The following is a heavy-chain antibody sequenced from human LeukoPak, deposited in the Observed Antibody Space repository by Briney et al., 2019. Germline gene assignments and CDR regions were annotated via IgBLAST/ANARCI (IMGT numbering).Heavy chain of an antibody. CDR3: ARVPFSSSWPNDAFDI. CDR1: GYTFTGYY. J-gene: IGHJ3*02. V-gene: IGHV1-2*06. D-gene: IGHD6-13*01. Sequence: GASVKVSCKASGYTFTGYYMHWVRQAPGQGLEWMGRINPNSGGTNYAQKFQGRVTMTRGTSISTAYMELSRLRSDDTAVYYCARVPFSSSWPNDAFDIWGQGTMVTVSS. CDR2: INPNSGGT.